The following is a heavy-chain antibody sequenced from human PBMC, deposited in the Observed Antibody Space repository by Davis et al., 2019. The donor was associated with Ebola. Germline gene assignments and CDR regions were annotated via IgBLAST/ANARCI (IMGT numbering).Heavy chain of an antibody. D-gene: IGHD5-12*01. CDR1: GYTFTNYD. CDR3: TTPGGQDSGYDVFDI. CDR2: INPNDGRP. V-gene: IGHV1-46*03. Sequence: AASVKVSCKASGYTFTNYDMHWVRQAPGQGLEWMGMINPNDGRPIYAQKFKGRVTVTRDTSTNTVYMDLSSLRSEDTALYYCTTPGGQDSGYDVFDIWGQGTLVTVSS. J-gene: IGHJ3*02.